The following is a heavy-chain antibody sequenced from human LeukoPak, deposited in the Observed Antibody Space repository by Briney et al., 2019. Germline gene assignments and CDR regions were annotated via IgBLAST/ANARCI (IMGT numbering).Heavy chain of an antibody. CDR2: IIPILDIA. CDR1: GITVTDYF. J-gene: IGHJ6*02. CDR3: ARDQGVTDPPPYGLDV. Sequence: SVKVSCKASGITVTDYFIHWVRQAPGQGLECMGRIIPILDIATYAQKFQGRVTITADKSTSTAYMELSSLSSEDTAVYYCARDQGVTDPPPYGLDVWGQGTTVTVSS. V-gene: IGHV1-69*04. D-gene: IGHD3-10*01.